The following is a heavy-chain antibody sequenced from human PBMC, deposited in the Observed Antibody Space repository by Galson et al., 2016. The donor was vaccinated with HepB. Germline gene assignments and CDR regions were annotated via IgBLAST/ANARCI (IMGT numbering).Heavy chain of an antibody. V-gene: IGHV3-23*01. D-gene: IGHD1-20*01. Sequence: SLRLSCAASGFTFTAYAMWWARQAPGKGLEWVSAITDIGATFYADSVKGRPTVSRDNSKNTISLQMNNLRAEDTALYYCAKGNNWKLEFWGQGTPVTVSS. CDR2: ITDIGAT. J-gene: IGHJ4*02. CDR3: AKGNNWKLEF. CDR1: GFTFTAYA.